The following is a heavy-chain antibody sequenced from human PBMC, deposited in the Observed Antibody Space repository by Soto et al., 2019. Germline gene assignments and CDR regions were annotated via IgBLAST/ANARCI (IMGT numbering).Heavy chain of an antibody. V-gene: IGHV3-23*01. CDR2: ISGSGDRT. Sequence: EVQLLESGGGLVKPGGSLRLSCAASGFAFNTYAMDWVRQAPGKGLEWVSSISGSGDRTYYADSVKGRFTISRDNSENTLYLEMNSLRAEDTAVYYCANSDRGGSGNSNFWGQGTLVTVSS. CDR3: ANSDRGGSGNSNF. J-gene: IGHJ4*02. CDR1: GFAFNTYA. D-gene: IGHD3-10*01.